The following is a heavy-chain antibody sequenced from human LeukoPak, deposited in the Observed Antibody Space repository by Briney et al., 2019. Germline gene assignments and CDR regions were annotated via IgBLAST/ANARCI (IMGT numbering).Heavy chain of an antibody. J-gene: IGHJ6*03. CDR3: ARGKWELPNYYYYYMDV. D-gene: IGHD1-26*01. Sequence: SETLSLTCTVSGGSITRGGYHWSWIRQPPGKALEWIGYIYHTGSAYYNPSLKSRVTISVDRSKNQFSLKLSSVTAADTAVYYCARGKWELPNYYYYYMDVWGKGTTVTVSS. CDR1: GGSITRGGYH. CDR2: IYHTGSA. V-gene: IGHV4-30-2*01.